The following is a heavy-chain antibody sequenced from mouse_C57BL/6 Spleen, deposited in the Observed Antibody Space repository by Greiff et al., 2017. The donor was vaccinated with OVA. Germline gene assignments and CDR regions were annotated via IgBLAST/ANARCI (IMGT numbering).Heavy chain of an antibody. Sequence: EVMLVESGGGLVKPGGSLKLSCAASGFTFSDYGMHWVRQAPEKGLEWVAYISSGSSTIYYADTVKGRFTISRDNAKNTLFLQMTSLRSEDTAMYYCARANYYAMDDWGQGTSVTVSS. CDR1: GFTFSDYG. V-gene: IGHV5-17*01. J-gene: IGHJ4*01. D-gene: IGHD4-1*01. CDR2: ISSGSSTI. CDR3: ARANYYAMDD.